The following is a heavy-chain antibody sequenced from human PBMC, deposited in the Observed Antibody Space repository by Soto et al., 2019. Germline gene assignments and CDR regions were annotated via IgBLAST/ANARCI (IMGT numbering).Heavy chain of an antibody. V-gene: IGHV3-21*01. CDR3: ARFFSQWLLPDY. CDR2: ITSSSSFI. D-gene: IGHD6-19*01. Sequence: EVQLLESGGGLVKPGGSLRLSCAASGFTFSSYTMTWVRQAPGKGLEWVSSITSSSSFIYYADSVKARFTISRDDAKNSLYLQMNNLRAEDTAVYYCARFFSQWLLPDYWGQGTLVTVSS. CDR1: GFTFSSYT. J-gene: IGHJ4*02.